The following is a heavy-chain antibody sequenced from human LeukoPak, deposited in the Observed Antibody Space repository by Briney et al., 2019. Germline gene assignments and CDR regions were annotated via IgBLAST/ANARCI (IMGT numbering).Heavy chain of an antibody. Sequence: SETLSLTCTVSGVSVSSGRYYWSWLRPPPGKGLEWIGYIYDSGSTNYNPSLRSLVTISVDTSKKQFSLKLSSVTAAATAEYYCARDPSGYFNYWGQGTLVTVSS. J-gene: IGHJ4*02. CDR3: ARDPSGYFNY. V-gene: IGHV4-61*01. CDR1: GVSVSSGRYY. D-gene: IGHD3-22*01. CDR2: IYDSGST.